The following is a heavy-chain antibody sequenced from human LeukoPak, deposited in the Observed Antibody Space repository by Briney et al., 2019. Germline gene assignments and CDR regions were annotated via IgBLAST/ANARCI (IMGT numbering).Heavy chain of an antibody. Sequence: GGSLRLSCAASGFTFSSYAMSWVRQAPGKGLEWVSAISGSGGSTYYADSVKGRFTISRDNSKSTLWLQMNSLRADDTAVYYCAESPRSGTHALDYWGQGTLVTVSS. CDR2: ISGSGGST. CDR3: AESPRSGTHALDY. CDR1: GFTFSSYA. V-gene: IGHV3-23*01. J-gene: IGHJ4*02. D-gene: IGHD3-10*01.